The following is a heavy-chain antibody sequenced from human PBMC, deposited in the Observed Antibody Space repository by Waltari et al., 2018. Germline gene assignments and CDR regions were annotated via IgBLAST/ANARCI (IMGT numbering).Heavy chain of an antibody. CDR1: GFTLSSYA. Sequence: QVQLVESGGGVVQPGRSLRLSCAASGFTLSSYAMHWVRQAPGKGLEWVAVISYDGSNKYYADSVKGRFTISRDNSKNTLYLQMNSLRAEDTAVDYCARSHTDYAFDIWGQGTMVTVSS. J-gene: IGHJ3*02. V-gene: IGHV3-30-3*01. D-gene: IGHD2-2*02. CDR2: ISYDGSNK. CDR3: ARSHTDYAFDI.